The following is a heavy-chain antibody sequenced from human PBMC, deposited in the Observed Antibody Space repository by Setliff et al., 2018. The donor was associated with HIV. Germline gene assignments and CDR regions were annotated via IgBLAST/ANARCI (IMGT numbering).Heavy chain of an antibody. D-gene: IGHD6-25*01. Sequence: ASVKVSCKASGYTFTNYNIHWVRQAPGQGLEWVGMVNPSGGSTAYAQKFQGRITITADESTSTAYMELSSLRSDDTAVYFCARERAAALTISYDHLDYWGQGTLVTVSS. J-gene: IGHJ4*02. CDR3: ARERAAALTISYDHLDY. V-gene: IGHV1-46*01. CDR2: VNPSGGST. CDR1: GYTFTNYN.